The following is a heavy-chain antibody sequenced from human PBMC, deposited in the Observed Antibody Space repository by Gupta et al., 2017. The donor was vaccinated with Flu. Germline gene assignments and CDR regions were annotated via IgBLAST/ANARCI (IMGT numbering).Heavy chain of an antibody. D-gene: IGHD3-10*01. CDR2: VKIDGAST. CDR3: ARGGFHGSVDY. V-gene: IGHV3-74*01. J-gene: IGHJ4*02. CDR1: GFSFSRYW. Sequence: EVQLVESGGGLVQPGGSLRLSCAASGFSFSRYWMYWVRQDPGKGLVWVSHVKIDGASTTYADSVKGRFTISRDNAKNTVYLQMNSLRAEDTALYYCARGGFHGSVDYWGQGTLVTVS.